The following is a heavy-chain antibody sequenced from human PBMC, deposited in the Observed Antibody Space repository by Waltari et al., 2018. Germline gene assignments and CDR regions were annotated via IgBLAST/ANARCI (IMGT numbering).Heavy chain of an antibody. Sequence: QVQLVQSGAEVKKPGSSVKVSCKASGGTFSSYAISWVRQAPGQGLEWRGGSIPIFGKANYARKFQGRVTITADESTSTAYMELSSLRSEDTAVYYCARDSWEIGVVYHSANYYYGMDVWGQGTTVTVSS. CDR1: GGTFSSYA. D-gene: IGHD2-2*01. V-gene: IGHV1-69*01. J-gene: IGHJ6*02. CDR3: ARDSWEIGVVYHSANYYYGMDV. CDR2: SIPIFGKA.